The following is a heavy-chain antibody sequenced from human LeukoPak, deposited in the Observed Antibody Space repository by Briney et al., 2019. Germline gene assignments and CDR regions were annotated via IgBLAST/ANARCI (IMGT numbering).Heavy chain of an antibody. J-gene: IGHJ5*02. Sequence: SETLSLTCTVSGGSIRSHFWTWIRQPPAKGLEWIGYIHYSGSTNYKPSLMSRVSLSLDTSKNQFSRMLTSVTPADTAEYYIAGYLLECSRASCLNWFGLWGQGTLVSVSS. CDR1: GGSIRSHF. V-gene: IGHV4-59*11. CDR2: IHYSGST. D-gene: IGHD2-2*01. CDR3: AGYLLECSRASCLNWFGL.